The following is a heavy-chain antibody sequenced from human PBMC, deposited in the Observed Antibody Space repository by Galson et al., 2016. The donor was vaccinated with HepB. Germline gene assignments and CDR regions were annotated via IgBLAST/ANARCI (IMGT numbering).Heavy chain of an antibody. CDR2: IWYDGSKE. CDR3: AIGYYASGSYDPTFLDH. Sequence: SLRLSCATSGFTFSSYDMHWVRQAPGKGLEWVTIIWYDGSKEYYADSVKGRFTISRDNSKNTLYLQMNSLRAEDTAMYYCAIGYYASGSYDPTFLDHWGQGTLVTVSS. J-gene: IGHJ5*02. CDR1: GFTFSSYD. V-gene: IGHV3-33*01. D-gene: IGHD3-10*01.